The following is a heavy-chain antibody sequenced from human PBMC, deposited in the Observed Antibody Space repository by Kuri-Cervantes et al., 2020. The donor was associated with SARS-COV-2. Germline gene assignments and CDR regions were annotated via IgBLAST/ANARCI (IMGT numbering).Heavy chain of an antibody. D-gene: IGHD3-22*01. J-gene: IGHJ3*02. CDR3: AKDGPVDYYDSSGYYSQPEDAFDI. Sequence: GESLKISCAASGFTFSSYAMHWVRQAPGKGLEWVSAISGSGGSTYYADSVKGRFTISRDNSKNTLYLQMNSLRAEDTAVYYCAKDGPVDYYDSSGYYSQPEDAFDIWGQGTMVTVSS. V-gene: IGHV3-23*01. CDR2: ISGSGGST. CDR1: GFTFSSYA.